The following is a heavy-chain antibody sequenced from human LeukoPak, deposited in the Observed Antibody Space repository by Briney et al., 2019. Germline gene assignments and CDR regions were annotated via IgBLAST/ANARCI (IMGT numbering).Heavy chain of an antibody. J-gene: IGHJ4*02. CDR2: INRDGSEK. Sequence: TGGSLRLSCAASGFIFSNFWMGWARQGPGKGLQWVASINRDGSEKHPVDSVKGRFTISRDNSKNTLYLQMSSLRVEDTAVYYCARTTLGTPRVGFDYWGQGTLVTVSS. CDR3: ARTTLGTPRVGFDY. V-gene: IGHV3-7*03. D-gene: IGHD7-27*01. CDR1: GFIFSNFW.